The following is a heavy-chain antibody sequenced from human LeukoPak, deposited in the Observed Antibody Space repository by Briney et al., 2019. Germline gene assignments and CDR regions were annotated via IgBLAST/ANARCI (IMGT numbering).Heavy chain of an antibody. J-gene: IGHJ4*02. CDR1: GGSFSSYY. CDR2: IYYSGST. D-gene: IGHD6-13*01. V-gene: IGHV4-59*01. Sequence: NPSETLSLTCAVYGGSFSSYYWSWIRQPPGKGLEWIGYIYYSGSTNYNPSLKSRVTISVDTSKNQFSLKLSSVTAADTAVYYCARVRSPGIAAAGPFDYWGQGTLVTVSS. CDR3: ARVRSPGIAAAGPFDY.